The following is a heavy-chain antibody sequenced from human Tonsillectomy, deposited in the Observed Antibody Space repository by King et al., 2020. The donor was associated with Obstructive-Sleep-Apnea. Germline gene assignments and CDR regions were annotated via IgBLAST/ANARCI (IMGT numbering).Heavy chain of an antibody. CDR1: GFTFSSYA. J-gene: IGHJ4*02. CDR3: AKDTIFGVVIRGYFDY. CDR2: ISGSGGST. Sequence: VQLVESGGGLVQPGGSLRLSCAASGFTFSSYAMSWVRQAPGKGLEWVSAISGSGGSTYYADSVKGRFTISRDNSKNTRYLQMNSLRAEDTAVYYCAKDTIFGVVIRGYFDYWGQGTLVTVSS. V-gene: IGHV3-23*04. D-gene: IGHD3-3*01.